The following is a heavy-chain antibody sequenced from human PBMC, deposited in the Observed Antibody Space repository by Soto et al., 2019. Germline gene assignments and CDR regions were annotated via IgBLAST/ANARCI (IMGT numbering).Heavy chain of an antibody. J-gene: IGHJ4*02. CDR2: INAHNGNT. CDR1: GSTFPSST. Sequence: QVQLVQSGAEVKKLGASVKVSCKASGSTFPSSTVSWVRQAPGQGLEWMGWINAHNGNTKYEQKFQGRLTMTTDTATGTGYMELRSLRSDDTAIYFCAIADYGDPDYWGQGTLVTVSS. V-gene: IGHV1-18*01. D-gene: IGHD4-17*01. CDR3: AIADYGDPDY.